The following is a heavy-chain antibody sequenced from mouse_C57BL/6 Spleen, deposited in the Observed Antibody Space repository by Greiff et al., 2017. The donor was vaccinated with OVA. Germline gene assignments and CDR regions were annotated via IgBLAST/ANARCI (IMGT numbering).Heavy chain of an antibody. D-gene: IGHD4-1*01. J-gene: IGHJ4*01. CDR3: ARMGLGLYAMDY. CDR2: INPNNGGT. V-gene: IGHV1-22*01. Sequence: VQLKQSGPELVKPGASVKMSCKASGYTFTDYNMHWVKQSHGKSLEWIGYINPNNGGTSYNQKFKGKATLTVNKSSSTAYMELRSLTSEDSAVYYCARMGLGLYAMDYWGQGTSVTVSS. CDR1: GYTFTDYN.